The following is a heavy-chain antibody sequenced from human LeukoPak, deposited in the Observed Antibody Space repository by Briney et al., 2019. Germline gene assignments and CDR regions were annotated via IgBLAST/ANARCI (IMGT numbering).Heavy chain of an antibody. CDR3: ARAGRGYSYGKIDY. V-gene: IGHV4-34*01. CDR1: GGSFSGYY. CDR2: INHSGST. Sequence: SETLSLTCAVYGGSFSGYYWSWIRQPPGKGLEWIGEINHSGSTNYNPSLKSRVTISVDTSKNQFSPKLSSVTAADTAVYYCARAGRGYSYGKIDYWGQGTLVTVSS. D-gene: IGHD5-18*01. J-gene: IGHJ4*02.